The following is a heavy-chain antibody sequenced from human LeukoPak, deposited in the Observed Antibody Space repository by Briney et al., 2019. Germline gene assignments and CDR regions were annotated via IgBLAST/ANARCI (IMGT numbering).Heavy chain of an antibody. CDR3: ARHASVDGNWPRPLDY. CDR2: IYYSGST. CDR1: GGSISSSPYY. Sequence: SETLSLTCTVSGGSISSSPYYWGWIRQPPGTGLEWIGNIYYSGSTYYNASLKTRVTISVDTSKNQFSLKLTSVTAADTAVYYCARHASVDGNWPRPLDYWGQGSLVTVSS. V-gene: IGHV4-39*01. J-gene: IGHJ4*02. D-gene: IGHD6-19*01.